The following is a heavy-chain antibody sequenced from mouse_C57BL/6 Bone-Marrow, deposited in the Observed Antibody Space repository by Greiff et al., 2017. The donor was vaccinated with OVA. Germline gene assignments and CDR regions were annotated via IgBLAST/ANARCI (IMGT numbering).Heavy chain of an antibody. Sequence: QVQLQQPGAELVKPGASVKLSCKASGYTFTSYWMQWVKQRPGQGLEWIGEIDPSDSYTNYNQKFKGKATLTVDTSSSTAYMQLSSLTSEDAADYYCARTVVSHFDYWGQGTTLTVSS. V-gene: IGHV1-50*01. CDR3: ARTVVSHFDY. J-gene: IGHJ2*01. CDR2: IDPSDSYT. CDR1: GYTFTSYW. D-gene: IGHD1-1*01.